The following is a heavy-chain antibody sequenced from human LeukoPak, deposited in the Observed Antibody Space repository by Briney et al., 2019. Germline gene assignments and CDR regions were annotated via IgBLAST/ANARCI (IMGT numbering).Heavy chain of an antibody. CDR2: IWYDGSNK. CDR3: ARDIRDYYDSSGYWSDAFDI. V-gene: IGHV3-33*01. D-gene: IGHD3-22*01. CDR1: GYTFTDYY. J-gene: IGHJ3*02. Sequence: SCKASGYTFTDYYMHWVRQAPGKGLEWVAVIWYDGSNKYYADSVKGRFTISRDNSRNTLYLQMNSLRAEDTAVYYCARDIRDYYDSSGYWSDAFDIWGQGTMVTVSS.